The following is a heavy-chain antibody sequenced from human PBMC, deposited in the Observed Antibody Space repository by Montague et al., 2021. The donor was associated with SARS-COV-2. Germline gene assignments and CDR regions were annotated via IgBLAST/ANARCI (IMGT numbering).Heavy chain of an antibody. CDR3: ARSLYFRGGSCYSGFDP. Sequence: GTTYHNPSLKSRVTVSMDTSKNKFSLKLSSVTAVDTDVYYFARSLYFRGGSCYSGFDPWGKGTLVTAS. J-gene: IGHJ5*02. D-gene: IGHD2-15*01. CDR2: GTT. V-gene: IGHV4-39*01.